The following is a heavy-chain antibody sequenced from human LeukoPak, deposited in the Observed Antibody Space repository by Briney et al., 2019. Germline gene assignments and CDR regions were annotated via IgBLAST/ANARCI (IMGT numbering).Heavy chain of an antibody. D-gene: IGHD1-26*01. CDR3: ARDGGSYGSDY. V-gene: IGHV4-4*02. CDR2: IYHSGST. J-gene: IGHJ4*02. Sequence: SETLSLTCAVSGGSISSSNWWSWVRQPPGKGLEWIGEIYHSGSTNYNPSLKSRVTISVDTSKNQFSLKLSSVTAADTAVYYCARDGGSYGSDYWGQGTLVTVSS. CDR1: GGSISSSNW.